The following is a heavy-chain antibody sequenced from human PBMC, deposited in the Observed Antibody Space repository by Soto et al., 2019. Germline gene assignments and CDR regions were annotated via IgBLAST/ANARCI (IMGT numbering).Heavy chain of an antibody. V-gene: IGHV4-39*01. Sequence: QLQLQESGPGLVKPSETLSLTCTVSGGSISSSSYYWGWIRQPPGKGLEWIGSIFYSGSAYYPPSLKSRVTRSVDTSKNQFSLKLSFVAAADTAVYYCARLSRYCTGGSCYPEDFDYWGLGTLVTVSS. CDR3: ARLSRYCTGGSCYPEDFDY. CDR2: IFYSGSA. CDR1: GGSISSSSYY. D-gene: IGHD2-15*01. J-gene: IGHJ4*02.